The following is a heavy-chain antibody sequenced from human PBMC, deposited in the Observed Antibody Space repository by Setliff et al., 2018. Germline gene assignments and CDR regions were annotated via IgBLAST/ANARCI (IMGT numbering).Heavy chain of an antibody. CDR2: IVPILGIA. CDR1: GGTFSSYA. J-gene: IGHJ6*02. V-gene: IGHV1-69*10. Sequence: GASVKVSCKASGGTFSSYAISWVRQAPGQGLEWMGGIVPILGIANYAQKFQGRVTMTTDTSTSTAYMELRSLRSDDTAVYYCARVGKAYYGMDVWGQGTTVTVSS. CDR3: ARVGKAYYGMDV.